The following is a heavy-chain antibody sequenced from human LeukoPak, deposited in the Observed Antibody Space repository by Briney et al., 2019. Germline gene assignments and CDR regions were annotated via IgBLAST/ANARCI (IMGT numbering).Heavy chain of an antibody. CDR2: INHSGRT. D-gene: IGHD3-22*01. CDR3: ARRPHYYDSSGYPN. CDR1: GGSFSGYY. J-gene: IGHJ4*02. V-gene: IGHV4-34*01. Sequence: SETLSLTCAVYGGSFSGYYWSWIRQPPGKGMEWSGEINHSGRTNYNPSLKSRVTISVDTSKNQFSLTLSSVTAADTAVYYCARRPHYYDSSGYPNWGQGTLVTVSS.